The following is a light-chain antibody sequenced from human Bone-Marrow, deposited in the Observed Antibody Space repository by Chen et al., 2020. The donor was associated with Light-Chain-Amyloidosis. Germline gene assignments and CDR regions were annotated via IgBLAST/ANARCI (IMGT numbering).Light chain of an antibody. J-gene: IGLJ1*01. V-gene: IGLV2-14*01. CDR2: EVT. CDR3: SSYTITNTLV. Sequence: QSALTRPASVSGSPGKSNTISCTGTSSDVGGDNHVSWYQQHPDKAPKLMIYEVTNRPSWVPDRFSGSKSDNTASLTISGLQTEDEADYFCSSYTITNTLVFGSGTRVTVL. CDR1: SSDVGGDNH.